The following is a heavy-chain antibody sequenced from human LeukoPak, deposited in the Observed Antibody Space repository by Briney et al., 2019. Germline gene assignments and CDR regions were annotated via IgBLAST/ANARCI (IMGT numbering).Heavy chain of an antibody. Sequence: SETLSLTCAVSGGSISSSNWWSWVRQPPGKGLEWIGEIYHSGSTNYNPSLKSRLTISVDTSKNQLSLKLSSLTAADTALYYCARSPVAGTGIWYFDYWGQGTLVTVSS. CDR2: IYHSGST. CDR3: ARSPVAGTGIWYFDY. V-gene: IGHV4-4*02. D-gene: IGHD6-19*01. CDR1: GGSISSSNW. J-gene: IGHJ4*02.